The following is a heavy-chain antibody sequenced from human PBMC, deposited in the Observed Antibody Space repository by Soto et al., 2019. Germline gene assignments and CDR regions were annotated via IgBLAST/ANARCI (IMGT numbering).Heavy chain of an antibody. Sequence: QVQLQESGPGLVKPSETLSLTCTVSGGSISSYYWSWIRQPPGKGLEWIGYIYYSGSTNYNPSLKSRVTISVDTSKNQFSLKLSSVTAADTAVYYCARCGRRSGYDWRYYYYYMDVWGKGTTVTVSS. J-gene: IGHJ6*03. CDR2: IYYSGST. V-gene: IGHV4-59*01. CDR3: ARCGRRSGYDWRYYYYYMDV. CDR1: GGSISSYY. D-gene: IGHD5-12*01.